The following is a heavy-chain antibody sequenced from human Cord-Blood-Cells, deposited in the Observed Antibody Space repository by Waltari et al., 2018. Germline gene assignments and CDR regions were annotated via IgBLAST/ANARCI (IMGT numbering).Heavy chain of an antibody. CDR1: GYTFTGYY. Sequence: QVQMVQSGAEVMKPGAPLKVSCKSSGYTFTGYYMHWARQAPGQGLEWMGRINPNSGGTNNAQKFQGRVTMTRDTSISTAHMERRRLRAGGTAVYYCAGEIPYCYYGRDGCGQVATVIVSS. V-gene: IGHV1-2*06. CDR3: AGEIPYCYYGRDG. CDR2: INPNSGGT. J-gene: IGHJ6*02.